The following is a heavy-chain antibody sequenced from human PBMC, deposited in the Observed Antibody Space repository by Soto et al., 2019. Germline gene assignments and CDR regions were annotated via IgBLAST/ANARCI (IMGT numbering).Heavy chain of an antibody. CDR2: MNPNSGNT. Sequence: ASVNVSCTASVYTFTSYAINWVRQATGQGLEWMGWMNPNSGNTGYAQKFQGRVTMTRNTSISTAYMELSSLRSEDTAVYYRARYYHGMDVWGQGTTVTVSS. CDR1: VYTFTSYA. J-gene: IGHJ6*02. V-gene: IGHV1-8*01. CDR3: ARYYHGMDV.